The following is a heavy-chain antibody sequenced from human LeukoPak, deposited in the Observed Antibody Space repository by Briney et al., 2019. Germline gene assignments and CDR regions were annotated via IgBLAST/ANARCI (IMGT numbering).Heavy chain of an antibody. CDR1: GFTFDDYA. CDR3: VYEIAVAGTPSFDY. V-gene: IGHV3-9*01. Sequence: PGGSLRLSCSASGFTFDDYAMHWVRQAPGKGLEWVSGISWNSGSIGYADSVKGRFTISRDNAKNSLYLQMNSLRAEDTAVYYCVYEIAVAGTPSFDYWGQGTLVTVSS. J-gene: IGHJ4*02. D-gene: IGHD6-19*01. CDR2: ISWNSGSI.